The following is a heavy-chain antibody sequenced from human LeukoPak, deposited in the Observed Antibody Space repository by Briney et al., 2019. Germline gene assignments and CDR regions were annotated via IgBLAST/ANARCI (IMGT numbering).Heavy chain of an antibody. J-gene: IGHJ4*02. V-gene: IGHV4-34*01. Sequence: SETLSLTCAVYGGSFSGYYWSWIRQPPGKGLEWIGEINHSGSTNYNPSLKSRVTISVDTSKNQFSLKLSSVTAADTAVYYCERDDSPSDFWSGSFDYWGQGTLVTVSS. D-gene: IGHD3-3*01. CDR3: ERDDSPSDFWSGSFDY. CDR2: INHSGST. CDR1: GGSFSGYY.